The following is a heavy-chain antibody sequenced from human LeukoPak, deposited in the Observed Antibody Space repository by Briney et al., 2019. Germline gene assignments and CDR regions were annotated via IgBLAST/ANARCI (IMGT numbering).Heavy chain of an antibody. CDR1: GYTFTGYY. J-gene: IGHJ5*02. V-gene: IGHV1-2*02. CDR2: INPSSGGT. D-gene: IGHD2-15*01. CDR3: ARDGDPRYSAPYDWFDP. Sequence: ASVKVSCKASGYTFTGYYMHWVRQAPGQGLEWMGWINPSSGGTNYAQKLQGRVTMTRDTSISTAYMELSRLRSDDTAAYYCARDGDPRYSAPYDWFDPWGQGTLVTVSS.